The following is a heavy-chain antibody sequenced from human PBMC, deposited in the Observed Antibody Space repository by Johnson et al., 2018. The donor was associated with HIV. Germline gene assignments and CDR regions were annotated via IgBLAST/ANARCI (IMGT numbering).Heavy chain of an antibody. J-gene: IGHJ3*02. V-gene: IGHV3-30*04. Sequence: VQLVESGGGVVQPGRSLRLSCAASGLTFSSYAMHWVRQAPGKGLEWVAVISYDGSNKYYADSVKGRFTISRDYSKNTLYLQMNSLSAEDTAVYYCATSYATGAFDIWGQGTMVTVS. CDR1: GLTFSSYA. CDR3: ATSYATGAFDI. CDR2: ISYDGSNK. D-gene: IGHD3-16*01.